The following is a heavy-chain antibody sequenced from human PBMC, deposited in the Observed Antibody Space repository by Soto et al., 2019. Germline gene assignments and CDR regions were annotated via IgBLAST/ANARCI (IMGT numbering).Heavy chain of an antibody. J-gene: IGHJ4*02. CDR1: GFSFTNFA. Sequence: GGSLRLSCAASGFSFTNFAMSWVRQAPGEGLEWVAGIGASGDITWYADSVKGRLSISRGNSKNTLYLQLNSLRFEDTAVYYCAKDDFTDRGDDYFDYWGPGTLVTVSS. V-gene: IGHV3-23*01. CDR3: AKDDFTDRGDDYFDY. D-gene: IGHD2-21*02. CDR2: IGASGDIT.